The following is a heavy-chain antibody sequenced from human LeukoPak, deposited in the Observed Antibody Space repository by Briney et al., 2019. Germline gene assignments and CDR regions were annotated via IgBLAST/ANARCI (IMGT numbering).Heavy chain of an antibody. D-gene: IGHD3-22*01. V-gene: IGHV3-15*01. CDR2: IKSKTDGGTT. Sequence: PGGSLRLSCAASGFTFSNDWMSWVRQAPGKGLEWVGRIKSKTDGGTTDYAAPVKGRFTISRDDSKNTLYLQMNSLKTEDTAVYYCTTDYYDSSGYLWVYWGQGTLVTVSS. CDR3: TTDYYDSSGYLWVY. J-gene: IGHJ4*02. CDR1: GFTFSNDW.